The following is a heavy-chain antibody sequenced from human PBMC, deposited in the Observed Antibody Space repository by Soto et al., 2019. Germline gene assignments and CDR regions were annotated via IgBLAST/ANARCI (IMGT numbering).Heavy chain of an antibody. CDR1: GFTFDDYG. CDR3: AKARGGIDY. D-gene: IGHD3-16*01. J-gene: IGHJ4*02. CDR2: ISWDSGSI. V-gene: IGHV3-9*01. Sequence: EVQLVESGGGLVQPGRSLRLSCVSSGFTFDDYGMHWVRQAPGKGLEWVSGISWDSGSIGYAESVKGRFTISRDNAKNALYLQMNSLRTEDTALYYCAKARGGIDYWGQGTLVTVSS.